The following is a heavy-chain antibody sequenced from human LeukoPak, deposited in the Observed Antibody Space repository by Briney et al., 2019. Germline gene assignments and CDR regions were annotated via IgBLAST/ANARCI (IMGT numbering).Heavy chain of an antibody. CDR2: ISFDGHT. D-gene: IGHD2-2*01. CDR1: RCTFSSYG. V-gene: IGHV3-30*18. CDR3: AKERGSTTHFDY. Sequence: PGRSLRLSCAASRCTFSSYGLHWVRQAPGKGLEWVTVISFDGHTNYADSVKGRFTISRDNSKNTLYLQMNGLRDEDTAVYYCAKERGSTTHFDYWGQGTLVTVSS. J-gene: IGHJ4*02.